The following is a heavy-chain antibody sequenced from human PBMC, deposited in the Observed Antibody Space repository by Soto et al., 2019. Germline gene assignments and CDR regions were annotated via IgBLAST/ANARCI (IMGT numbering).Heavy chain of an antibody. CDR1: RFTFSSYW. CDR3: ARERVADY. D-gene: IGHD3-10*01. J-gene: IGHJ4*02. V-gene: IGHV3-7*01. Sequence: PGGSLRLSCAASRFTFSSYWMTWVRQAPGKGLEWVANINQDGSDKNYVDSVKGRFTISRDNAKNSLYLQMICLRVEDTAVYYCARERVADYWGQGTLVTVSS. CDR2: INQDGSDK.